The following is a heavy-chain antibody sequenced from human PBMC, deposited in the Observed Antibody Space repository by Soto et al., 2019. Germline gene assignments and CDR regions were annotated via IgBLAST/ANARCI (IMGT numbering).Heavy chain of an antibody. V-gene: IGHV4-59*02. Sequence: SETLSLTCSFSGDSVTSHYLTWIRQSPEKGLEWIGYMHYTGFSHYNPSLKSRLTISVDRSKNQFTLQLTSVTVADTAVYYCAIGVLLWFGELLPQYYFGYWGQGTLVTVSS. D-gene: IGHD3-10*01. CDR1: GDSVTSHY. J-gene: IGHJ4*02. CDR3: AIGVLLWFGELLPQYYFGY. CDR2: MHYTGFS.